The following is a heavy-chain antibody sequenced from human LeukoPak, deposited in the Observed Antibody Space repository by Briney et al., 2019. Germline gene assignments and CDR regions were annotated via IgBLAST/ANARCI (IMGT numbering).Heavy chain of an antibody. CDR1: GYTFTTYG. J-gene: IGHJ6*03. Sequence: ASVKVSCKASGYTFTTYGISWVRQAPGQGLEWMGWISAYNGNTNYAQKLQGRVTMTTDTSTSTAYMELRGLRSDDTAVYYCARAEVAAVAVGTPNYYYYYMDVWGKGTTVTVSS. D-gene: IGHD6-19*01. CDR2: ISAYNGNT. V-gene: IGHV1-18*01. CDR3: ARAEVAAVAVGTPNYYYYYMDV.